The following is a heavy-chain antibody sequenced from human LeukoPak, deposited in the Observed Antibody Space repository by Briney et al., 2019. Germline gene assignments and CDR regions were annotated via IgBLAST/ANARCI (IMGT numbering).Heavy chain of an antibody. Sequence: GGSLRLSCAASGFTFDDYGMNWVRQAPGKGLEWVSDINWNGGSTGYADSVKGRFTISRDNAKNSLYLQMSSLRAEDTALYYCARKASGSYFGDAFDIWGQGTMVTVSS. V-gene: IGHV3-20*04. CDR3: ARKASGSYFGDAFDI. CDR1: GFTFDDYG. D-gene: IGHD1-26*01. J-gene: IGHJ3*02. CDR2: INWNGGST.